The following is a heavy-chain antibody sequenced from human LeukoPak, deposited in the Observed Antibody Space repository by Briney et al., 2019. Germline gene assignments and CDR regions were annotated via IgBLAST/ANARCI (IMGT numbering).Heavy chain of an antibody. CDR3: ARPTIAAAGNFEY. CDR2: ISSSRSYI. V-gene: IGHV3-21*01. J-gene: IGHJ4*02. CDR1: GFTFSSYS. D-gene: IGHD6-13*01. Sequence: PGGSLRLSCAASGFTFSSYSMNWVRQAPGKGLEWVSSISSSRSYIYYADSVKGRFTISRDNPKNTLYLQMNSLRAEDTAVYYCARPTIAAAGNFEYWGQGTLVTVSS.